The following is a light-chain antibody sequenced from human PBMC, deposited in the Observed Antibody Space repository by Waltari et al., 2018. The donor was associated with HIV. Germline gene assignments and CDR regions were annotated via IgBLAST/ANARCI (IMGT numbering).Light chain of an antibody. Sequence: QSVLTQPPSASGTPGQSVTISCSGSTSNIENNYVSWYQQVPGAAPKLLIYNSDQRPAGVPDRFSGSKSGSSASLAFSGLRSEDEAHYYCAAWDDSLGDGFFGGGTKLTVL. V-gene: IGLV1-47*02. CDR2: NSD. CDR1: TSNIENNY. J-gene: IGLJ2*01. CDR3: AAWDDSLGDGF.